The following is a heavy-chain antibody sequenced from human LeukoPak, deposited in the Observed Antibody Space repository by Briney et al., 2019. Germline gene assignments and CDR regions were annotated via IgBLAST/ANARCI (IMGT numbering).Heavy chain of an antibody. CDR2: ISWNSGSI. D-gene: IGHD3-10*01. CDR1: GFTFDDYA. Sequence: GGSLRLSCAASGFTFDDYAMHWVRQAPGKGLEWVSGISWNSGSIGYADSVKGRFTISRDNAKNSLYLQMNSLRAEDTAVYSCARDLEGSGSYLEHLDYWGQGTLVTVSS. CDR3: ARDLEGSGSYLEHLDY. V-gene: IGHV3-9*01. J-gene: IGHJ4*02.